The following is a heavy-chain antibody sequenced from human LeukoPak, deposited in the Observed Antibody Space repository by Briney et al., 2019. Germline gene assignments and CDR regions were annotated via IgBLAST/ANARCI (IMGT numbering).Heavy chain of an antibody. CDR3: AIDRYAYCGGDCNYRNFDY. D-gene: IGHD2-21*02. V-gene: IGHV3-7*01. J-gene: IGHJ4*02. CDR1: GFAFSNYW. Sequence: GGSLRLSCAASGFAFSNYWMSWVRRSPGKGLEWVANINQDGSEEYYGDSVKGRFTISRDNAKTSLPLRMSSLRVEDTAVYYCAIDRYAYCGGDCNYRNFDYCGQGILVTVAS. CDR2: INQDGSEE.